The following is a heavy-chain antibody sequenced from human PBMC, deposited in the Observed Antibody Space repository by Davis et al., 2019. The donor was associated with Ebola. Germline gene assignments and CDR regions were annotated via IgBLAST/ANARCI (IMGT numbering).Heavy chain of an antibody. V-gene: IGHV1-18*01. Sequence: AASVKVSCKASGYTFTSYGISWVRQAPGQGLEWMGWISAYNGNTNYAQKLQGRVTMTTDTSTSTAYMELSSLRSEDTAVYYCASSIVVVPAARYYFDYWGQGTLVTVSS. D-gene: IGHD2-2*01. CDR2: ISAYNGNT. CDR1: GYTFTSYG. CDR3: ASSIVVVPAARYYFDY. J-gene: IGHJ4*02.